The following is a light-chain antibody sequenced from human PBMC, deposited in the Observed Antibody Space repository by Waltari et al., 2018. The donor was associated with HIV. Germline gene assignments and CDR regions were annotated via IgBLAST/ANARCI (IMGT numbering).Light chain of an antibody. V-gene: IGKV3-20*01. CDR3: QYYGSASIT. CDR2: SAS. Sequence: IVLTQSPGTLSLSPGQRPTPSCRPSQSITSTYLAWHQQIPGQAPRLLIYSASNRATGIPDRFSGSGSGTDFTLTIGRLEPEDFAVYYCQYYGSASITFGQGTRLEIK. J-gene: IGKJ5*01. CDR1: QSITSTY.